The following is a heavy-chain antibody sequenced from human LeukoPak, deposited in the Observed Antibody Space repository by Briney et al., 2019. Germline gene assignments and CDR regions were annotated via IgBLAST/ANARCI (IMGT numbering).Heavy chain of an antibody. D-gene: IGHD1-26*01. CDR2: INPNSGGT. CDR1: GYTFTGYY. Sequence: GASVKVSCKASGYTFTGYYMHWMRQAPGQGLEWMGWINPNSGGTNYAQKFQGRVTMTRDTSISTAYMELSRLRSDDTAVYYWARGSGNPGVGFDPWGQGTLVTVSS. CDR3: ARGSGNPGVGFDP. V-gene: IGHV1-2*02. J-gene: IGHJ5*02.